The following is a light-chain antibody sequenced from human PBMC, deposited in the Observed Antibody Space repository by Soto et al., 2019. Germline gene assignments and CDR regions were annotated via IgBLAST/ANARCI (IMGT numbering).Light chain of an antibody. J-gene: IGKJ4*01. CDR3: QQNNTYS. V-gene: IGKV1-5*01. Sequence: GNRVTITCRASQSISSWLAWSKQKPGKAPNLLISDASTLASGVPSRFSGSGFGTEFTLTIRSLQPDEVATYYCQQNNTYSFGGGTKGDIK. CDR1: QSISSW. CDR2: DAS.